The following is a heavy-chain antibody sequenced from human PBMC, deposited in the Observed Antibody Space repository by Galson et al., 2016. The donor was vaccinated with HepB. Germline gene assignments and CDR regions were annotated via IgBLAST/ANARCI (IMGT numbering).Heavy chain of an antibody. V-gene: IGHV3-30*03. CDR2: ISYDGTKK. CDR1: GFTLRSYG. J-gene: IGHJ3*02. D-gene: IGHD2-15*01. Sequence: SLRLSCAASGFTLRSYGMHWVRQAPGKGLEWVAVISYDGTKKFYVDSVKGRFTISRDNSKKTLYREMNSLRPEDTAVYYCARRMVPGYCSGAMCWGALDIWGRGTMATVSS. CDR3: ARRMVPGYCSGAMCWGALDI.